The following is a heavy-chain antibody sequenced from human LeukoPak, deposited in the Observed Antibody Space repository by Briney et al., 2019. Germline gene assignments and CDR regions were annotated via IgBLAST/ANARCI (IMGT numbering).Heavy chain of an antibody. CDR2: TYYRSKWYN. Sequence: SQTLSLTCAISGDSVSSNSAAWNWITQSPSRGLEWLGRTYYRSKWYNDYAVSVKSRITINPDTSKNQFSLQLNSVTPEDTAVYYCARDLRSSGWCPNWFDPWGQGTLVTVSS. CDR3: ARDLRSSGWCPNWFDP. CDR1: GDSVSSNSAA. V-gene: IGHV6-1*01. J-gene: IGHJ5*02. D-gene: IGHD6-19*01.